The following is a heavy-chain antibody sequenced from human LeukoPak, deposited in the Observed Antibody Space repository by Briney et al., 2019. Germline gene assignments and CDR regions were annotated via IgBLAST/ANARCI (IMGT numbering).Heavy chain of an antibody. V-gene: IGHV3-23*01. D-gene: IGHD6-13*01. Sequence: GGSLRLSCVASGFTFSNYAMSWVRQDQGKGLEWVSGITGSGVNTYYADSVKGRFTISRDNSKNTLYLQMNTLRAEDTALYYCAKGRRAAAGSYSDYWGQGTLVTVSS. CDR1: GFTFSNYA. CDR2: ITGSGVNT. J-gene: IGHJ4*02. CDR3: AKGRRAAAGSYSDY.